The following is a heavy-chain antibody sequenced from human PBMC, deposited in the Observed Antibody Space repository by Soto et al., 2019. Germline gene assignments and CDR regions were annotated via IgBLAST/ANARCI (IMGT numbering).Heavy chain of an antibody. CDR2: INAGNGNT. D-gene: IGHD4-4*01. J-gene: IGHJ6*03. Sequence: ASVKVSCKASGYTFTSYAMHWVRQAPGQRLEWMGWINAGNGNTKYSQKFQGRVTITRDTYASTAYMELSRLRSEDTAVYYCATIAAVTEYYYMDVCGKANTVTVSS. CDR3: ATIAAVTEYYYMDV. V-gene: IGHV1-3*01. CDR1: GYTFTSYA.